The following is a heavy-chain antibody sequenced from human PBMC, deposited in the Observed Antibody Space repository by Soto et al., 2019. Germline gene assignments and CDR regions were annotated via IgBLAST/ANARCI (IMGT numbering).Heavy chain of an antibody. V-gene: IGHV4-31*03. CDR2: IYYSGST. D-gene: IGHD6-25*01. CDR1: CGSISSGGYY. Sequence: PSETLSLTCTVSCGSISSGGYYWSWIRQHPGKGLEWIGYIYYSGSTYYNPSLKSRVTISVDTSKNQFSLKLSSVTAADTAVYYCARDPAGRYNWFDPWGQGTLVTVSS. CDR3: ARDPAGRYNWFDP. J-gene: IGHJ5*02.